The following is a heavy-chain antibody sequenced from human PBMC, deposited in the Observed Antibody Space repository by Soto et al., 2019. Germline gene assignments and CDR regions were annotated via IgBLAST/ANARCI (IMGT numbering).Heavy chain of an antibody. CDR3: ARGGNSDWFDP. CDR2: IYHSGTS. CDR1: GASISSGGYS. V-gene: IGHV4-30-2*01. J-gene: IGHJ5*02. Sequence: PSETLSLTCAVPGASISSGGYSWSWIRQPPGKGLEWIGYIYHSGTSYYNPSLNSRLTITVDRSNNQFSLKLSAVTAADTAVYYCARGGNSDWFDPWGQGTLVTVSS. D-gene: IGHD2-21*02.